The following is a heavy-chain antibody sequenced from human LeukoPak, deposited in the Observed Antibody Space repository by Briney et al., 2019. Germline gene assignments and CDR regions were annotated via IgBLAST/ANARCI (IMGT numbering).Heavy chain of an antibody. CDR1: GYSIRSGNY. Sequence: PSETLSLTCAVSGYSIRSGNYWGGIRPPPGKGLEWIGSIYHSGNTYYNASLKSRVTISLGTSKNHFSLKLDSVTAADTAVYYCARLDTYYYFDYWGQGTLVTVSS. CDR3: ARLDTYYYFDY. CDR2: IYHSGNT. V-gene: IGHV4-38-2*01. D-gene: IGHD2-2*02. J-gene: IGHJ4*02.